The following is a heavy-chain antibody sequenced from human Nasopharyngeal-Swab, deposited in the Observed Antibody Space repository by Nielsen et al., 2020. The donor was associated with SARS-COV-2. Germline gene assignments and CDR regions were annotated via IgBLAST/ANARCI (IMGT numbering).Heavy chain of an antibody. J-gene: IGHJ3*02. Sequence: GESLKISCAASGFTFSTYWMSWVRQAPGKGLEWVANIKQDGSEKYYVDSVRGRFTVSRDNAKNSLYLQMNNLRVEDTALYYCAGESGPNGFDIWGQGAMITVSS. D-gene: IGHD2-15*01. CDR3: AGESGPNGFDI. CDR2: IKQDGSEK. CDR1: GFTFSTYW. V-gene: IGHV3-7*04.